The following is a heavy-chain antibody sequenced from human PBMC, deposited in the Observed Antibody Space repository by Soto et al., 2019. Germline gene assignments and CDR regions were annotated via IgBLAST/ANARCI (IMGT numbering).Heavy chain of an antibody. CDR1: GYTISTGGYT. V-gene: IGHV4-30-2*01. CDR2: TYHSGNP. D-gene: IGHD3-22*01. CDR3: ARLGYYHSGGPP. J-gene: IGHJ4*02. Sequence: SETLSLTCDVSGYTISTGGYTWAWIRQPPGKALEWIGHTYHSGNPNYNPSLKSRVTISVDTSKNQFSLKLSSVTAADTAVYYCARLGYYHSGGPPWGQGTLVTVSS.